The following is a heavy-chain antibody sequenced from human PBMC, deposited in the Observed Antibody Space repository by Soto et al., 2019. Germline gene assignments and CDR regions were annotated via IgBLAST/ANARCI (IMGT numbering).Heavy chain of an antibody. D-gene: IGHD2-2*01. J-gene: IGHJ4*02. CDR3: ARASEPVVPTATFDY. V-gene: IGHV5-10-1*01. CDR2: IDPSDSYT. CDR1: GYNFSSYW. Sequence: GESLKISCKGSGYNFSSYWITWVRQMPGKGLQWMGGIDPSDSYTSYSPSFQGHVTISADRSIGTAYLQWNSLRASDTAMYYCARASEPVVPTATFDYWGQGTLVTVSS.